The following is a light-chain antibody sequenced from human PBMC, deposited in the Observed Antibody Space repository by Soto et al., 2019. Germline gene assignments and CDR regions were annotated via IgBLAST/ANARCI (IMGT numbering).Light chain of an antibody. CDR1: QSLLLSSGNNY. V-gene: IGKV1-5*01. CDR2: DAS. CDR3: QQYETFSGT. J-gene: IGKJ1*01. Sequence: TQSPLSLPVTPGESASISCKASQSLLLSSGNNYLAWYQQKPGEAPKLLIYDASALPRGVPSRFSGSGSGTKFTLTIASLQPDDFATYYCQQYETFSGTFGPGTKVDIK.